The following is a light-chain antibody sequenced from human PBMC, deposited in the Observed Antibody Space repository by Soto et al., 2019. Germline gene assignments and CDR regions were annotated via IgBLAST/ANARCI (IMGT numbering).Light chain of an antibody. CDR1: SSDVGGYNY. J-gene: IGLJ3*02. CDR3: SSYTSSRTRV. CDR2: EVS. V-gene: IGLV2-14*01. Sequence: QSALTQPASVSGSPGQSITIACTGTSSDVGGYNYVSWYQQHPGKAPKLMIYEVSNRPSGVSNRFSGSKSGNTASLTISGLQVEDEADYYCSSYTSSRTRVFGGGTKLTVL.